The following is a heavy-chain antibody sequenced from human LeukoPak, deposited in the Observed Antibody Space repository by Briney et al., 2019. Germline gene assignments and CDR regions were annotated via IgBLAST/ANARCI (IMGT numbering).Heavy chain of an antibody. J-gene: IGHJ4*02. D-gene: IGHD4-17*01. V-gene: IGHV3-74*01. CDR2: INSAGSST. CDR1: GFTFSSYW. Sequence: PGGSLRLSCAGSGFTFSSYWMHWVRQAPGKGLVWVSRINSAGSSTPYADSVKGRFTLARDNAKNTLYLQMNSLTVEDTAVYYCARDLDNGDYGYWGQGTLVTVSS. CDR3: ARDLDNGDYGY.